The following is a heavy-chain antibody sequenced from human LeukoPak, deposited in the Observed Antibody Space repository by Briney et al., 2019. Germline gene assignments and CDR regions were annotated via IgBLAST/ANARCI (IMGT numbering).Heavy chain of an antibody. CDR2: FRGGSGYM. D-gene: IGHD5-12*01. V-gene: IGHV3-21*01. J-gene: IGHJ6*02. Sequence: KTGGSLRLSCAASGSSFSSFSMKWVRQAPRKLLEWVASFRGGSGYMYYADSVKGRFTISRDNAKNSLYLQMNSLRAENTAVYYCARALQWLRSYYGMDVWGQGTTVTVSS. CDR3: ARALQWLRSYYGMDV. CDR1: GSSFSSFS.